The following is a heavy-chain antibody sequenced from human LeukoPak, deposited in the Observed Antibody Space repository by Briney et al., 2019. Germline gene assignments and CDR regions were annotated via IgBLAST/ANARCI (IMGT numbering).Heavy chain of an antibody. CDR3: ARRRLQYYDFWSGYPPRGYFDL. D-gene: IGHD3-3*01. CDR1: GGSNSSYY. V-gene: IGHV4-59*08. CDR2: IYYSGST. Sequence: PSETLSLTCTVSGGSNSSYYWSWIRQPPGKGLEWIGYIYYSGSTNYNPSLKSRVTISVDTSKNQFSLKLSSVTAADTAVYYCARRRLQYYDFWSGYPPRGYFDLWGRGTLVTVSS. J-gene: IGHJ2*01.